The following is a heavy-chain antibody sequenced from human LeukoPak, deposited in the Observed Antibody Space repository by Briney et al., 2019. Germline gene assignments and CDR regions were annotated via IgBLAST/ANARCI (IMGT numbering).Heavy chain of an antibody. CDR3: ARLNLYSSPENPSGRYYFDY. J-gene: IGHJ4*02. V-gene: IGHV4-39*02. Sequence: PSETLSLTCTVSGGSISSNNYFWGWIRQPPGRGLDWLGTISYSGSTYYNPSLKSRVTISIDTSKNHFSLNLSSVTAADTAVYYCARLNLYSSPENPSGRYYFDYWGQGTLVIVSS. CDR1: GGSISSNNYF. CDR2: ISYSGST. D-gene: IGHD6-13*01.